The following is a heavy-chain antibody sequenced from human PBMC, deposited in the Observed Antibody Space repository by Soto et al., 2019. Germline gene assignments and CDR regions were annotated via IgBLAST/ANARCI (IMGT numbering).Heavy chain of an antibody. V-gene: IGHV1-3*01. CDR2: INAGNGNT. CDR3: ARSPGYSYGDY. D-gene: IGHD5-18*01. Sequence: GASVKVSFKASGYTFTSYAMHWVRQAPGQRLEWMGWINAGNGNTKYSQKFQGRVTITRDTSASTAYMELSSLRSEDTAVYYCARSPGYSYGDYWGQETLVTVSS. CDR1: GYTFTSYA. J-gene: IGHJ4*02.